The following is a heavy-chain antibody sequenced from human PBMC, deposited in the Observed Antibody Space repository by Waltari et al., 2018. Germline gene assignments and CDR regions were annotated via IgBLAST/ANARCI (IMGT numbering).Heavy chain of an antibody. CDR2: IKQDGSEK. CDR1: GFTFRSYW. V-gene: IGHV3-7*01. D-gene: IGHD6-19*01. CDR3: ARAPVAASFDY. J-gene: IGHJ4*02. Sequence: EVQLVESGGGLVQPGGSLRLSCAASGFTFRSYWMSWVRQAPGKGLEWVANIKQDGSEKYYVDSVKGRFTISRDNAKNSLYLQMNSLRAEDTAVYYCARAPVAASFDYWGQGTLVTVSS.